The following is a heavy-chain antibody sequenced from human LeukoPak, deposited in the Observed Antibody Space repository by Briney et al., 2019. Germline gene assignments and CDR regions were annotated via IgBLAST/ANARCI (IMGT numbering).Heavy chain of an antibody. V-gene: IGHV3-30*01. CDR2: ISYDGSHT. J-gene: IGHJ6*03. CDR3: AREEQELVRDYYHYMDV. D-gene: IGHD6-13*01. Sequence: PGGSLRLSCAASGFIFSNFAMHWVRQAPGKGLEWVALISYDGSHTYYADSMKGRFTISRDNSKNVLYLQMTSLRGEDSAVYYCAREEQELVRDYYHYMDVWGKGTTVTVSS. CDR1: GFIFSNFA.